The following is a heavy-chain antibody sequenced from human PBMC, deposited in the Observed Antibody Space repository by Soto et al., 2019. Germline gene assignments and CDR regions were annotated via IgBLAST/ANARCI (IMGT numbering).Heavy chain of an antibody. D-gene: IGHD2-8*01. V-gene: IGHV4-59*01. CDR3: ARDRSTYGGGGTGEVKENWFDP. Sequence: SETLSLTCSVSGGSISRYYWSWIRQPPGKGLEWIGYAYYSGDTGYNPSLKSRVTMAVDTSKSQVSLKLSSVTAADTAGYYWARDRSTYGGGGTGEVKENWFDPWGQGALVTVSS. J-gene: IGHJ5*02. CDR2: AYYSGDT. CDR1: GGSISRYY.